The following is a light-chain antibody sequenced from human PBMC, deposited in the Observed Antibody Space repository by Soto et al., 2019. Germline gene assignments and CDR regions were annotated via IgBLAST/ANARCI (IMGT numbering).Light chain of an antibody. V-gene: IGKV1-33*01. Sequence: DIQMTQSPSSLSASVGDRVTITCQASRDIGKFLNWFQEKPGKAPKLLIYDASNLQTGVASRFSGSGSGTDFTFTITNLQPEDFATYHGQQYDSLPPTFGQGTRLEIK. J-gene: IGKJ5*01. CDR2: DAS. CDR1: RDIGKF. CDR3: QQYDSLPPT.